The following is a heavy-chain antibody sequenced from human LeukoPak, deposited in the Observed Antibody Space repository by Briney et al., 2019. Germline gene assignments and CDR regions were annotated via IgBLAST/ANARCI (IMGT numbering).Heavy chain of an antibody. CDR1: GFTFSSYA. D-gene: IGHD2-2*02. Sequence: GGSLRLSCSASGFTFSSYAMHWVRQAPGKGLEYVSAISSNGGSTYYADSVKGRFTISRDNSKNTLYLQMSSLRAEDTAVYYCARLGCSSTSCYTHGDYWGQGTLVTVSS. V-gene: IGHV3-64D*06. CDR2: ISSNGGST. J-gene: IGHJ4*02. CDR3: ARLGCSSTSCYTHGDY.